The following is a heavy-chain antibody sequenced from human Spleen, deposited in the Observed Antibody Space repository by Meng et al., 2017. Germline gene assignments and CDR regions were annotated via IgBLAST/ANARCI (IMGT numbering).Heavy chain of an antibody. CDR1: GGTFSSYA. CDR3: ARDEDISAAGKLFGDY. CDR2: INPKSGDT. V-gene: IGHV1-2*06. D-gene: IGHD6-13*01. Sequence: ASVKVSCKASGGTFSSYAINWVRQAPGQGLEWMGRINPKSGDTHYAQRFQGRVTMTGDTSISTAYMELSGLRSDDTAMYYCARDEDISAAGKLFGDYWGQGTLVTVSS. J-gene: IGHJ4*02.